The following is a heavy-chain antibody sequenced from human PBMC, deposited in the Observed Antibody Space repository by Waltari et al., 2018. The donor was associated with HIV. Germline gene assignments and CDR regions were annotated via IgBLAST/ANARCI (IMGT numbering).Heavy chain of an antibody. V-gene: IGHV1-69*04. CDR3: ARDHLLSDSSGYFNYFDY. D-gene: IGHD3-22*01. J-gene: IGHJ4*02. CDR1: GGTFSSYA. Sequence: QVQLVQSGAEVKKPGSSVKVSCKASGGTFSSYAISWVRQAPGQGLEWMGRIIPILGIANYAQKFQGRVTITADKSTSTAYMELSSLRSEGTAVYYCARDHLLSDSSGYFNYFDYWGQGTLVTVSS. CDR2: IIPILGIA.